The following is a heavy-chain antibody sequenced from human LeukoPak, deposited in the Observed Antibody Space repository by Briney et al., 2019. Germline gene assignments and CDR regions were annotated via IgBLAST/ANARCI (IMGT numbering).Heavy chain of an antibody. Sequence: SETLSLTCTVSGDSISSSSYYWGWIRQPPGKGLEWIGSIPYSGSTYYNPSLKSRVTISADTSKNQFSLKLSSVTAADTAVYYCARCKDYYVSGSYYKTFDYWGQGTLVTVSS. CDR1: GDSISSSSYY. CDR2: IPYSGST. J-gene: IGHJ4*02. D-gene: IGHD3-10*01. CDR3: ARCKDYYVSGSYYKTFDY. V-gene: IGHV4-39*07.